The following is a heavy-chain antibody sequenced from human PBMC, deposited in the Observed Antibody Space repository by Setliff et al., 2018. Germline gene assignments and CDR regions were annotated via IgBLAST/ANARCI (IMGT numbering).Heavy chain of an antibody. CDR2: MYYSGDT. V-gene: IGHV4-59*08. J-gene: IGHJ4*02. CDR1: GGSVRGYY. Sequence: SETLSLTCTVSGGSVRGYYRSWIRQPPGKGLEWIGYMYYSGDTNYNPSLKSRVTISVDTSKNQFSLELRSVTAADTAVYYCARLPPLHTPMALTFDYWGQGILVTVSS. D-gene: IGHD5-18*01. CDR3: ARLPPLHTPMALTFDY.